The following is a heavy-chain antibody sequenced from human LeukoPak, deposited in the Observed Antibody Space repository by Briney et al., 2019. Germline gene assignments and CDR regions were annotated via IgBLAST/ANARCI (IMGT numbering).Heavy chain of an antibody. J-gene: IGHJ4*02. D-gene: IGHD3-10*01. CDR1: GASLSSGSYY. CDR3: TGNYYGSGSYADFDY. Sequence: SETLSLTCTVSGASLSSGSYYWSWIRQPPGKGLEWIGSIYHSGSTYYNPSLKSRVTISVDTSKNQFSLKLSSVTAADTAVYYCTGNYYGSGSYADFDYWGQGTLVTVSS. CDR2: IYHSGST. V-gene: IGHV4-39*07.